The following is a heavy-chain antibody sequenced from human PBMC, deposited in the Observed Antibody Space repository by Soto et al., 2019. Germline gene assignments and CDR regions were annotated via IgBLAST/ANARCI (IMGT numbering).Heavy chain of an antibody. CDR2: INSDGSST. V-gene: IGHV3-74*01. J-gene: IGHJ4*02. CDR3: AREGYNWNDSVDY. Sequence: EVQLVESGGGLVQPGGSLRLSCAASGFTFSSYWMHWVRQAPGKGLVWVSRINSDGSSTSYADSVKGRFTISRDNAKNTLYLQMNRLRAEDTAVYYCAREGYNWNDSVDYWGQGTLVTVSS. CDR1: GFTFSSYW. D-gene: IGHD1-1*01.